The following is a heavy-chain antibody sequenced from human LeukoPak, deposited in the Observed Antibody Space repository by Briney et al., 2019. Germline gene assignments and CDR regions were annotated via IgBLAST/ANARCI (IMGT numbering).Heavy chain of an antibody. CDR1: GFTFSSYS. J-gene: IGHJ4*02. CDR2: ISSSSSYI. CDR3: ARDGGSAIPFDY. V-gene: IGHV3-21*01. Sequence: PGGSLRLSCAASGFTFSSYSMNWVRQAPGKGLEWVSSISSSSSYIYYADSVKGRFTISRDNAKNSLYLQMSSLRAEDTAVYYCARDGGSAIPFDYWGQGTLVTVSS.